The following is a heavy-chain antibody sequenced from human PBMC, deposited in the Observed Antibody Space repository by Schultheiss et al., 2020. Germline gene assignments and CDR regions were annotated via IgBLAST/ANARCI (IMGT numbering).Heavy chain of an antibody. CDR1: GFTFSSYG. Sequence: GGSLRLSCAASGFTFSSYGMHWVRQAPGKGLEWVAVISYDGSNKYYADSVKGRFTISRDNAKNSLYLQMNSLRAEDTAVYYCARDQAVAGTGMRYFDYWGQGTLVTVSS. V-gene: IGHV3-30*03. D-gene: IGHD6-19*01. CDR2: ISYDGSNK. CDR3: ARDQAVAGTGMRYFDY. J-gene: IGHJ4*02.